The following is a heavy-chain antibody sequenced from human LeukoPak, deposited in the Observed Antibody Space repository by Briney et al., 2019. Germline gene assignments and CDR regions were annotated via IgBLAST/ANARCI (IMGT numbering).Heavy chain of an antibody. Sequence: GESLKISCKGSGYNFITYWISWVRQMPGKGLEWMGIIYPGNSDTRYNPSFQGQVTFSADRSISTAYLQWSSLKASDTAMYYCARHRVDSSSPRGMDVWGQGTTVTVSS. CDR3: ARHRVDSSSPRGMDV. D-gene: IGHD6-13*01. CDR2: IYPGNSDT. V-gene: IGHV5-51*01. J-gene: IGHJ6*02. CDR1: GYNFITYW.